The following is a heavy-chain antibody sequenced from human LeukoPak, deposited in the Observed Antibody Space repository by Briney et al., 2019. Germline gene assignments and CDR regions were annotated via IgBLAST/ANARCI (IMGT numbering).Heavy chain of an antibody. Sequence: SETLSLTCAVSGYSISSGYYWGWIRQPPGKGLEWIGSIYHSGSTYYNPSLKSRVTISVDTSKNQFSLKLSSMAAADTAVYYCAGSVVRNVDYWGQGTLVTVSS. D-gene: IGHD2-21*01. CDR3: AGSVVRNVDY. J-gene: IGHJ4*02. V-gene: IGHV4-38-2*01. CDR2: IYHSGST. CDR1: GYSISSGYY.